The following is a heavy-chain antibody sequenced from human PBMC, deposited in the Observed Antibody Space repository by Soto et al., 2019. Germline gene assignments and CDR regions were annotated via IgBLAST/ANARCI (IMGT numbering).Heavy chain of an antibody. V-gene: IGHV3-30-3*01. D-gene: IGHD2-15*01. Sequence: QVQLVESGGCVVQPGRSLRLSCAASGFTFRSYAMHWVRQAPGKGLERVAVISYDGSNKYYADSVKGRFTISRDNSENTLYLQMNSLRAEDTAVYYCARDGGRDWGQGTLVTVSS. CDR1: GFTFRSYA. CDR2: ISYDGSNK. J-gene: IGHJ4*02. CDR3: ARDGGRD.